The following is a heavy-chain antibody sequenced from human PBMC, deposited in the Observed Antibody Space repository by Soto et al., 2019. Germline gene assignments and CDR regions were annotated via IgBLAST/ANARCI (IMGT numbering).Heavy chain of an antibody. J-gene: IGHJ4*02. Sequence: WVRQAPGKGLEWVSAISGSGGSTYYADSVKGRFTISRDNSKNTLYLQMNSLRAEDTAVYYCAKVEDGDYYFDYWGQGTLVTVSS. D-gene: IGHD4-17*01. CDR2: ISGSGGST. V-gene: IGHV3-23*01. CDR3: AKVEDGDYYFDY.